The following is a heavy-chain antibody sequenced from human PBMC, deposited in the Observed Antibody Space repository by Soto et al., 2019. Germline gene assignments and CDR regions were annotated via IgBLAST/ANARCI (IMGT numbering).Heavy chain of an antibody. CDR3: ARDSPVGY. V-gene: IGHV4-59*01. CDR1: GGSISSYY. Sequence: QVQLQESGPGLVKPSETLSLTCTVSGGSISSYYWSWIRQPPGKGLEWIGYIYYIGSTNYNPSLKSRVTISVDTSKNQFSLKLSSVTAADTAVYYCARDSPVGYWGQGTLVTVSS. J-gene: IGHJ4*02. CDR2: IYYIGST.